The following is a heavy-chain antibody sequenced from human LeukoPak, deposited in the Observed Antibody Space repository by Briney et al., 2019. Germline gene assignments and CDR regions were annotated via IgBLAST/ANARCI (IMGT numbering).Heavy chain of an antibody. CDR2: INYSAST. V-gene: IGHV4-39*01. J-gene: IGHJ4*02. Sequence: SETLSLTCTVSVGSITSRSYYWGWIRPPPGKGLEWSGDINYSASTYYNASLRSRATMSVDTTRSQFSLKLTSVPPADTAVYFCSRRYSSGSNYFDYWGQGTLATVSP. CDR1: VGSITSRSYY. D-gene: IGHD2-15*01. CDR3: SRRYSSGSNYFDY.